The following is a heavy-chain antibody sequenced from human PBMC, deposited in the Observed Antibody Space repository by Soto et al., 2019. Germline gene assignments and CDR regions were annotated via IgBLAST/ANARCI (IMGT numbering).Heavy chain of an antibody. V-gene: IGHV3-33*01. J-gene: IGHJ4*02. CDR2: IWYDGSNK. D-gene: IGHD4-17*01. CDR3: ARDHPSSFLVSATVTTAIDY. CDR1: GFTFSSYG. Sequence: QVQLVESGGGVVQPGRSLRLSCAASGFTFSSYGMHWVRQAPGKGLEWVAVIWYDGSNKYYADSVKGRFTISRDNSKNTLYLQMNSLRAEDTAVYYCARDHPSSFLVSATVTTAIDYWGQGTLVTVSS.